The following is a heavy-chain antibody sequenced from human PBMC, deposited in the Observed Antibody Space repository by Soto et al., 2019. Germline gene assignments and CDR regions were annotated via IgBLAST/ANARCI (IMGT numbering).Heavy chain of an antibody. CDR1: GGSISSYY. CDR3: ARGARLGAVPAAMFIY. D-gene: IGHD2-2*01. CDR2: IYYSGST. V-gene: IGHV4-59*08. J-gene: IGHJ4*02. Sequence: QVQLQESGPGLVKPSETLSLTCTVSGGSISSYYWSWIRRPPGKGLEWIGYIYYSGSTNYNPSLKSRGTISVDTSKNQFSLKLSSVTAADTAVYYCARGARLGAVPAAMFIYWGQGTLVTVSS.